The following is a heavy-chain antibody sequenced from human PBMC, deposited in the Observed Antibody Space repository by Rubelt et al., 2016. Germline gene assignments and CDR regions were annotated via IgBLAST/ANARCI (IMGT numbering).Heavy chain of an antibody. CDR3: ARGHYQLEV. J-gene: IGHJ6*02. V-gene: IGHV3-7*01. Sequence: GSGGGLVQPGGSLRLSCAASGFTFSSNSMNWVRQAPGKGLEWVANIKEDGSATYYMDSVKGRLTISRDNAKKSLFLQMNSLRVEDTAVYYCARGHYQLEVWGQGTTVTVSS. D-gene: IGHD3-10*01. CDR2: IKEDGSAT. CDR1: GFTFSSNS.